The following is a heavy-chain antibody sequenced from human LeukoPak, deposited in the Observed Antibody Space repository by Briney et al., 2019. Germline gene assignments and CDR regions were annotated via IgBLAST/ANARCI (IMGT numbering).Heavy chain of an antibody. D-gene: IGHD4-23*01. CDR1: GFTFSSYG. CDR2: IRYDGSNK. J-gene: IGHJ4*02. CDR3: AKDAATVVTTMGVDY. V-gene: IGHV3-30*02. Sequence: GGSLRLSCAASGFTFSSYGMHWVRQAPGKGLEWVAFIRYDGSNKYYADSVKGRFTISRDNSKNTLYLQMNSLRAEDTAVYYCAKDAATVVTTMGVDYWGQGTLVTVSS.